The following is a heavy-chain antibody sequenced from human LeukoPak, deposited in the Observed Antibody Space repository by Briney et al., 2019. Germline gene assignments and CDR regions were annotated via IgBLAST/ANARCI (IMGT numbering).Heavy chain of an antibody. D-gene: IGHD5-18*01. J-gene: IGHJ4*02. CDR3: AKDRDTAMVF. V-gene: IGHV3-23*01. CDR1: GFTFSSYA. Sequence: PGGSLRLSCAASGFTFSSYAMHWVRQAPGKGLEWVAVISGSGGSTYYADSVKGRFTISRDNSKNTLYLQMNSLRAEDTAVYYCAKDRDTAMVFGGQGTLVTVSS. CDR2: ISGSGGST.